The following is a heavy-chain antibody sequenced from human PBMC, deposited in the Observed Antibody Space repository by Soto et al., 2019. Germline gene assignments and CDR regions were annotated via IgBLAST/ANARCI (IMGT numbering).Heavy chain of an antibody. CDR3: TRESSGYDLYYGMDV. Sequence: GGSLRLSCTASGFTFGGYAMSWVRQAPGKGLEWVAFIRSKAYGGTTEYAASVKGRFTISRDDSNNIAYLQMNSLKTEDTAVYYCTRESSGYDLYYGMDVWGQGTTVTV. CDR2: IRSKAYGGTT. D-gene: IGHD5-12*01. J-gene: IGHJ6*02. CDR1: GFTFGGYA. V-gene: IGHV3-49*04.